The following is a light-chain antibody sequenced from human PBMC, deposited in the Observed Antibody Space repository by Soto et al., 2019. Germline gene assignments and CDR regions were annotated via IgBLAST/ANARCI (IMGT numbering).Light chain of an antibody. CDR1: QNIEIW. J-gene: IGKJ1*01. V-gene: IGKV1-5*01. CDR2: DVS. Sequence: DIQMTQSPSTVSASVGDRVTITCRASQNIEIWLALYQQKPGKAPKLLLYDVSSLESGVPSRFSGSGSATEFILTINGLQPDDFATYFCQQFKSDTWTFGQGTKVDI. CDR3: QQFKSDTWT.